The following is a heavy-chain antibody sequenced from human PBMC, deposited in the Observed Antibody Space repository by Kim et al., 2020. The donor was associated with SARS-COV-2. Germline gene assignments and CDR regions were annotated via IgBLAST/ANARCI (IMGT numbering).Heavy chain of an antibody. CDR1: GGSISSSSYY. CDR2: IYYSGST. J-gene: IGHJ3*02. V-gene: IGHV4-39*01. Sequence: SETLSLTCTVSGGSISSSSYYWGWIRQPPGKGLEWIGSIYYSGSTYYNPSLKSRVTISVDTSKNQFSLKLSSVTAADTAVYYCARHVFSSSWPPLYAFDIWGQGTMVTVSS. CDR3: ARHVFSSSWPPLYAFDI. D-gene: IGHD6-13*01.